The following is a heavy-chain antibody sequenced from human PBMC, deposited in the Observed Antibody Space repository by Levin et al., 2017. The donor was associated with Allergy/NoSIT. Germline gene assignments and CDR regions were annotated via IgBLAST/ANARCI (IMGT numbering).Heavy chain of an antibody. CDR2: VSPDGKTQ. D-gene: IGHD3-10*01. CDR1: GFTISSLW. V-gene: IGHV3-74*01. J-gene: IGHJ4*02. CDR3: ARVNGGRGPTENLYFFDY. Sequence: LPGGSLRLSCAASGFTISSLWMHWVRQAPGEGLVWVSRVSPDGKTQNYADSVRGRFTISRDNAKNTLHLQMNSLRAEDTAVYYCARVNGGRGPTENLYFFDYWGQGTLVTVSS.